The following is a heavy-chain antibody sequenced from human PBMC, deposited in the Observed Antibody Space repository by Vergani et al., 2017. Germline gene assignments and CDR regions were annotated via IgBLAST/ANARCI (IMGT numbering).Heavy chain of an antibody. CDR1: GFTFSSYS. D-gene: IGHD3-9*01. Sequence: EVQLVESGGGLVKPGGSLRLSCAASGFTFSSYSMNWVRQAPGKGLEWVSSISSNSSYIYYADSVKGRFTISRDNAKNSLYLQMNSLRAEDTAVYYCASPSLILTGSRFDYWGQGTLVTVSS. CDR2: ISSNSSYI. J-gene: IGHJ4*02. CDR3: ASPSLILTGSRFDY. V-gene: IGHV3-21*01.